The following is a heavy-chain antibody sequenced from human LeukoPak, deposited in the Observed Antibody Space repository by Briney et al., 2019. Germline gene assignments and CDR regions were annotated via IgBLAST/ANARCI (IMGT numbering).Heavy chain of an antibody. CDR2: IHSSGST. Sequence: PSETLSLTCTVSGGSISSYFWSWIRQPAGKGLEWIGRIHSSGSTIFNSSLKSRVTMSVDTSKNQFSLNLTSVTAADTAVYYCARKKQYYDDSSGSACDIWGQGTMVTVSS. CDR3: ARKKQYYDDSSGSACDI. J-gene: IGHJ3*02. D-gene: IGHD3-22*01. V-gene: IGHV4-4*07. CDR1: GGSISSYF.